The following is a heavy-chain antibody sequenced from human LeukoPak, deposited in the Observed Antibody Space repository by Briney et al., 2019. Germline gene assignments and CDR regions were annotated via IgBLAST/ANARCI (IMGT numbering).Heavy chain of an antibody. CDR1: GGSISSSSYY. V-gene: IGHV4-39*01. J-gene: IGHJ4*02. CDR3: ARRGSSGWYDY. D-gene: IGHD6-19*01. Sequence: SETLSLTCTVSGGSISSSSYYWGWIRQPPGKGLEWIGSIYYSGSTYYNPSLNSRVTISVDTSKNQFSLKLSSVTAADTAVYYCARRGSSGWYDYWGQGTLVTVSS. CDR2: IYYSGST.